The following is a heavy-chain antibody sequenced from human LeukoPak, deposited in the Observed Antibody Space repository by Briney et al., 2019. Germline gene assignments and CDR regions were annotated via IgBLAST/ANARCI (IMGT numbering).Heavy chain of an antibody. CDR3: ASSVWWPYYFDY. D-gene: IGHD4/OR15-4a*01. V-gene: IGHV4-39*02. CDR1: GGSIRGNGYY. CDR2: IYYDGST. J-gene: IGHJ4*02. Sequence: PSETLSLTCTVSGGSIRGNGYYWGWIRQAPGKGLEWIGSIYYDGSTYYNPSLKSRVTISVDTPKNYFSLKLSSVTAADTAVYYCASSVWWPYYFDYWGQGTLVTVSP.